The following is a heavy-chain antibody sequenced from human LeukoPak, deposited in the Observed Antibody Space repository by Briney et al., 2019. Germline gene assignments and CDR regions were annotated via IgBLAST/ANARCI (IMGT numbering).Heavy chain of an antibody. D-gene: IGHD2-2*01. CDR1: GFNVISRY. CDR2: INSANDT. V-gene: IGHV3-53*01. CDR3: ARVNHCTDTTCYAYYFDD. Sequence: GGSLRLSCAVSGFNVISRYMSWVRQAPGKGLEWVSVINSANDTFYTDSVKGRFTVSRDNSKNTFYLQMNSLRADDTAIYYCARVNHCTDTTCYAYYFDDWGQGTVVTVSS. J-gene: IGHJ4*02.